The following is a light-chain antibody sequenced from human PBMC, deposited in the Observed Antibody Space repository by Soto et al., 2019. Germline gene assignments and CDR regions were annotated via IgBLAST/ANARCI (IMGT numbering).Light chain of an antibody. CDR3: ETGNSSLSPGGNV. Sequence: QSVLTQPPSVSAAPGQKVTISCSGSSSNIGNNYVSWYQQLPGTAPKLLIYENNKRPSGIPDRFSGSKSGTSATLGITGPKTGDEADYYGETGNSSLSPGGNVFGPGTKVTVL. CDR2: ENN. V-gene: IGLV1-51*02. J-gene: IGLJ1*01. CDR1: SSNIGNNY.